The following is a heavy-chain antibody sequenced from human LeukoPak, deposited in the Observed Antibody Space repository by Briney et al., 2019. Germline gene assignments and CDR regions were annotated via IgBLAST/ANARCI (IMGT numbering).Heavy chain of an antibody. CDR3: ARGAYSGSYSVDY. CDR2: IIPIFGTA. D-gene: IGHD1-26*01. V-gene: IGHV1-69*13. J-gene: IGHJ4*02. Sequence: SVKVSCKTSGYTFTDFGLNWVRQAPGQGLEWMGGIIPIFGTANYAQKFQGRVTITADESTSTAYMELSSLRSEDTAVYYCARGAYSGSYSVDYWGQGTLVTVSS. CDR1: GYTFTDFG.